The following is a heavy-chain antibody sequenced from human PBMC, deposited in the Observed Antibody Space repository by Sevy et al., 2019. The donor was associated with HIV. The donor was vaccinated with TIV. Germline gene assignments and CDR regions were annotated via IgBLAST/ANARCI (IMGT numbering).Heavy chain of an antibody. V-gene: IGHV3-21*04. CDR1: GFTFRTYS. CDR2: ISDDSRYI. J-gene: IGHJ4*02. Sequence: GGSLRLSCAASGFTFRTYSMNWVRQAPGKGLEWLSSISDDSRYIYYSDSVKGRFTISRASTKNLLYLQINNLRVEDTAIYYCARDFTIFGLVSGIDYWGQGNLVTVSS. D-gene: IGHD3-3*01. CDR3: ARDFTIFGLVSGIDY.